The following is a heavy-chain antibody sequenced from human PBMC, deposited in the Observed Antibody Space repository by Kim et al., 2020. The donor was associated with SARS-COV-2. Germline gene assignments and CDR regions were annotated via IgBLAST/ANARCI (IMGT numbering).Heavy chain of an antibody. V-gene: IGHV3-30*02. Sequence: DSVKGRFTISRDNSKNTLYLQMNSLRAEDTAVYYCAKVVGSAVAGNWFDPWGQGTLVTVSS. D-gene: IGHD6-19*01. CDR3: AKVVGSAVAGNWFDP. J-gene: IGHJ5*02.